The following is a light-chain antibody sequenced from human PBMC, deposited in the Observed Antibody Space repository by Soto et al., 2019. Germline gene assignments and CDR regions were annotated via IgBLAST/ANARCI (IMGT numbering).Light chain of an antibody. CDR2: KAS. Sequence: DIQMTQSPSTLSASVGDRVTITCRASQSISSWLAWYQQKPGKAPKLLIYKASSLESGVPSRFSGSGSGTDFTLTINSLQPEDFATYYCQQANSFPWTFGQGTKVDIK. CDR1: QSISSW. V-gene: IGKV1-5*03. J-gene: IGKJ1*01. CDR3: QQANSFPWT.